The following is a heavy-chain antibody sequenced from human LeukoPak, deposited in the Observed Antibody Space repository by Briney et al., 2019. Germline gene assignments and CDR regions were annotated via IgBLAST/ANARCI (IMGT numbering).Heavy chain of an antibody. CDR1: GFPFSSYW. J-gene: IGHJ4*02. D-gene: IGHD1-1*01. V-gene: IGHV3-7*01. Sequence: GGSLRLSCAASGFPFSSYWMSWVRQAPGKGLEWVAHIKEDESDEYYVDSVRGRFTASRDNAKNSVNLQMNSLRVEDTAVYYCARWRGRQSEFDYWGQGTLVTVSS. CDR3: ARWRGRQSEFDY. CDR2: IKEDESDE.